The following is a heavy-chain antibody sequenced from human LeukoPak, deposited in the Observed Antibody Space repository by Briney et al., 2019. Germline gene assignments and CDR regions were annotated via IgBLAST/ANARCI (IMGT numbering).Heavy chain of an antibody. CDR3: ARGEDYGTNSFDY. CDR2: ITTSGRTI. Sequence: PGGSLRLSCAASGFTFSSCEMNWVRQAPGKGLEWVSYITTSGRTIYYADSVKGRFTISRDNAKNSLYLQMNSLRAEDTAVYYCARGEDYGTNSFDYWGQGTLVTVSS. D-gene: IGHD4-17*01. CDR1: GFTFSSCE. V-gene: IGHV3-48*03. J-gene: IGHJ4*02.